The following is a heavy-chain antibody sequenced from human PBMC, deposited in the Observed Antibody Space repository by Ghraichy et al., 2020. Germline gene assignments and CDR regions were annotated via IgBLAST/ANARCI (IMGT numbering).Heavy chain of an antibody. CDR3: ARGAMVRGVINVRFDP. CDR1: GYTFTGYY. D-gene: IGHD3-10*01. J-gene: IGHJ5*02. CDR2: INPNSGGT. V-gene: IGHV1-2*02. Sequence: ASVKVSCKASGYTFTGYYMHWVRQAPGQGLEWMGWINPNSGGTNYAQKFQGRVTMTRDTSISTAYMELSRLRSDDTAVYYCARGAMVRGVINVRFDPWGQGTLVTVSS.